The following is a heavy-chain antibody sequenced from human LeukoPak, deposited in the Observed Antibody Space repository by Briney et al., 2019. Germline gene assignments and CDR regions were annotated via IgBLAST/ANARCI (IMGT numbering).Heavy chain of an antibody. V-gene: IGHV4-59*01. CDR3: ARALLWFGELSYYFDY. D-gene: IGHD3-10*01. Sequence: SETLSLTCTVSGGSISSYYWSWIRQPPGKGLEWIGYIYYSGSTNYNPSLKSRVTIPVDTSKNQFSLKLSSVTAADTAVYYCARALLWFGELSYYFDYWGQGTLVTVSS. CDR2: IYYSGST. CDR1: GGSISSYY. J-gene: IGHJ4*02.